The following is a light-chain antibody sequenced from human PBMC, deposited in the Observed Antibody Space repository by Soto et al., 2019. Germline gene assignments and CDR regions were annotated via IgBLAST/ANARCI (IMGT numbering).Light chain of an antibody. Sequence: EIVMTQSPATLSVSPGERATLSCRASQSVGSNLAWYQQKPGQAPRLLIYGASTRATGIPAGFSGSGSGTEFTLTISSLQSEDFAVYYCQQYNNWPRTFGPGTKVDIK. CDR1: QSVGSN. J-gene: IGKJ3*01. CDR2: GAS. CDR3: QQYNNWPRT. V-gene: IGKV3-15*01.